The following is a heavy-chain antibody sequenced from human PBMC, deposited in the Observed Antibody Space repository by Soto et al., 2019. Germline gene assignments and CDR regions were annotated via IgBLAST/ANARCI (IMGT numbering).Heavy chain of an antibody. V-gene: IGHV3-23*01. CDR2: ICGSGSSK. Sequence: PGGSLRFSCAASGFTFSSYGMHWVRQAPGKGLEWVSVICGSGSSKYYADSVKGRFTISRDNSKNTLYLQMNSLRAEDTAVYYCAKDLDFWSGLEDVWGKGTTVTVSS. CDR1: GFTFSSYG. D-gene: IGHD3-3*01. CDR3: AKDLDFWSGLEDV. J-gene: IGHJ6*04.